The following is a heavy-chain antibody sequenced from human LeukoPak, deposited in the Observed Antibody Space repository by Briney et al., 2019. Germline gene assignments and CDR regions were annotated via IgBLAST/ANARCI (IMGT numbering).Heavy chain of an antibody. Sequence: SETLSLTCAVYGGSFSGYYWSWIRQPPGKGLEWIGYIYHSGSTYYNPSLKSRVTISVDRSKNQFSLKLSSVTAADTAVYYCAREGIPAAIGVAFDIWGQGTMVTVSS. J-gene: IGHJ3*02. CDR3: AREGIPAAIGVAFDI. CDR1: GGSFSGYY. D-gene: IGHD2-2*02. V-gene: IGHV4-34*01. CDR2: IYHSGST.